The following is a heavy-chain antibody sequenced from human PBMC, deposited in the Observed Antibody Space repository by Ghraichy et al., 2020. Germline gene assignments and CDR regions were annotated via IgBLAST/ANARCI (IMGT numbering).Heavy chain of an antibody. Sequence: SVKVSCKASGGTFSSYSISWVRQAPGQGLEWMGGIIPIFGTANYAQKFQGRVTITADESTRIAYMELSSLRSEDTAVYYCAREHDYDSSGYYYYYWGQGTLVTVSS. V-gene: IGHV1-69*13. D-gene: IGHD3-22*01. J-gene: IGHJ4*02. CDR3: AREHDYDSSGYYYYY. CDR2: IIPIFGTA. CDR1: GGTFSSYS.